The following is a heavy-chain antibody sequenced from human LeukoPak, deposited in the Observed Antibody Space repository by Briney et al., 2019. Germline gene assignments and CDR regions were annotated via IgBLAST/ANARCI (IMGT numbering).Heavy chain of an antibody. D-gene: IGHD3-22*01. Sequence: PGGSLRLSCSASGFIFSPYAMHWVRQAPGKGLEYVSSISSEGKTTYYADSVEGRFTISRDFSKNTVFLHMNSLRAEDTAMYYCARGDDSGYYDYFDYWGQGALVTVSS. CDR2: ISSEGKTT. V-gene: IGHV3-64*04. J-gene: IGHJ4*02. CDR1: GFIFSPYA. CDR3: ARGDDSGYYDYFDY.